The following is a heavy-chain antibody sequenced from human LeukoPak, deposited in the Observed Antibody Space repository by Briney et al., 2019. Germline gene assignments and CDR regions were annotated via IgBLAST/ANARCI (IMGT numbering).Heavy chain of an antibody. V-gene: IGHV3-23*01. Sequence: GGSLRLSCAVSGFTITNYGMSWVRQAPGKGLEWVSAIDVSGDTEYYADSVKGRFTISRDNAKNSLYLQMNSLRAEDTAVYYCAKARGDYGQPFDYWGQGTLVTVSS. D-gene: IGHD4/OR15-4a*01. CDR3: AKARGDYGQPFDY. J-gene: IGHJ4*02. CDR1: GFTITNYG. CDR2: IDVSGDTE.